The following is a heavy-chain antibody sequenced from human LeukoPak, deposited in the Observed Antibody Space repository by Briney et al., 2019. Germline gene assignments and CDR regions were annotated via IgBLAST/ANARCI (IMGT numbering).Heavy chain of an antibody. CDR2: INPSGGST. CDR3: ARGRVPPVGATYYYYYYMDV. Sequence: ASVKVSCKASGYTFTSYYMHWVRQAPGQGLEWMGIINPSGGSTSYAQKFQGRVTMTRDTSTSTVYMELSSLRSEDTAVYYCARGRVPPVGATYYYYYYMDVWGKGTTVTVSS. J-gene: IGHJ6*03. D-gene: IGHD1-26*01. CDR1: GYTFTSYY. V-gene: IGHV1-46*01.